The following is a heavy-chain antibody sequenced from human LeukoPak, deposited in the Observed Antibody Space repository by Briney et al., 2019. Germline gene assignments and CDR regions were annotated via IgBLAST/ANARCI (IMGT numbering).Heavy chain of an antibody. Sequence: SETLSLTCAVYGGSFSGYYWSWIRQPPGKGLEWIGEINHSGGTNYNPSLKSRVTISVDTSKNQFSLKLSSVTAADTAVYYCARGQHGAIVVGSLDYWGQGTLVTVSS. J-gene: IGHJ4*02. CDR3: ARGQHGAIVVGSLDY. D-gene: IGHD3-22*01. V-gene: IGHV4-34*01. CDR1: GGSFSGYY. CDR2: INHSGGT.